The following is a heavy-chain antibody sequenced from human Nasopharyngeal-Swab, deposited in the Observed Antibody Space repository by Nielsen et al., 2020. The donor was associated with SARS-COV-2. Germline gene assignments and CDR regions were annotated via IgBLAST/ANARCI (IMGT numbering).Heavy chain of an antibody. Sequence: SETLSLTCTVSGGSISSYYWSWIRQPPGKGLEWTGYIYYSGSTNYNPSLKSRVTISVDTSKNQFSLKLSSVTAADTAVYYCAREPSYGDYFDYWGQGTLVTVSS. D-gene: IGHD4-17*01. CDR2: IYYSGST. V-gene: IGHV4-59*13. J-gene: IGHJ4*02. CDR1: GGSISSYY. CDR3: AREPSYGDYFDY.